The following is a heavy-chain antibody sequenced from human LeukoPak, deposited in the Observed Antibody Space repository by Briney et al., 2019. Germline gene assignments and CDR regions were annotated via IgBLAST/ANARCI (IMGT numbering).Heavy chain of an antibody. J-gene: IGHJ4*02. CDR3: AKVRTSSGYCFDY. D-gene: IGHD3-22*01. V-gene: IGHV3-7*01. Sequence: GGSLRLSCAASGFTFSNYWMSWVRQAPGNGLEWVANIKQDGSEKYYVDSVKGRFTISRDNAKNSLYLQMNSLRAEDTAVYYCAKVRTSSGYCFDYWGQGTLVTVSS. CDR2: IKQDGSEK. CDR1: GFTFSNYW.